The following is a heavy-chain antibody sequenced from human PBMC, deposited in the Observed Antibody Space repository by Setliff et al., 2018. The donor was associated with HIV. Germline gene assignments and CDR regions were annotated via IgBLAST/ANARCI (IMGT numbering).Heavy chain of an antibody. Sequence: ASVKVSCKTSGFTFTAYYVHWVRQAPGQGLEWMGWINPNSGGTKFAQKFQGRVTMTRDTSISTAYIELSRLRSDDTAVYYCAQGAIRDSGSHITTRWGQGTLVTVSS. CDR2: INPNSGGT. V-gene: IGHV1-2*02. CDR1: GFTFTAYY. CDR3: AQGAIRDSGSHITTR. J-gene: IGHJ4*02. D-gene: IGHD3-10*01.